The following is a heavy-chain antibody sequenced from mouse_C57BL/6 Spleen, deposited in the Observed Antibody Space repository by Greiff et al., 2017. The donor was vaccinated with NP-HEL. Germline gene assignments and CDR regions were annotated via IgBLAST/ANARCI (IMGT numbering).Heavy chain of an antibody. V-gene: IGHV1-69*01. Sequence: VQLQQPGAELVMPGASVKLSCKASGYTFTSYWMHWVKQRPGQGLEWIGEIDPSDSYTNYNQKFKGKSTLTVDKSSSTAYMQLSSLTSEDSAVYYCARGRDYYGVDYWGQGTTLTVSS. CDR1: GYTFTSYW. D-gene: IGHD1-1*01. J-gene: IGHJ2*01. CDR3: ARGRDYYGVDY. CDR2: IDPSDSYT.